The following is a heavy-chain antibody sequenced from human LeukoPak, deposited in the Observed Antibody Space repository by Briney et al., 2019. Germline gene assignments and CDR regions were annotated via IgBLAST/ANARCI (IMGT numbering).Heavy chain of an antibody. D-gene: IGHD5-12*01. J-gene: IGHJ4*02. CDR2: IYYSGST. V-gene: IGHV4-30-4*07. CDR3: ARDGYSGNDGI. Sequence: SQTLSLTCAVSGGSISSGGYPWSWIRQPPGKGLEWIGYIYYSGSTYYNPSLKSRVTISVDTSKNQFSLRLSSVTAADTAVYYCARDGYSGNDGIWGQGTLVTVSS. CDR1: GGSISSGGYP.